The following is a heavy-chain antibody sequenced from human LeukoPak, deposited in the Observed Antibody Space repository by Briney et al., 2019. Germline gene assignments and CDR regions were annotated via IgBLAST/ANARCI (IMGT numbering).Heavy chain of an antibody. CDR2: ISDNGGST. CDR3: ASRQGLGWHYVN. Sequence: PGGSLRLSCVDLGCRFSSNAKSWVRQVPGKGLEWVSGISDNGGSTYYADSVKGRFTISRDNSKNTLYLQMNSLRVEDTAIYYCASRQGLGWHYVNWGQGTLVTVSS. D-gene: IGHD3-10*02. V-gene: IGHV3-23*01. CDR1: GCRFSSNA. J-gene: IGHJ4*02.